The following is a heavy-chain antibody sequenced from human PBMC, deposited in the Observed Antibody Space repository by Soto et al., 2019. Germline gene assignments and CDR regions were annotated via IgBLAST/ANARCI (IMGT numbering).Heavy chain of an antibody. V-gene: IGHV3-33*01. CDR3: VRDDSGGYDFWSGYYRAYYFDY. Sequence: ESGGGVVQPGRSLRLSCAASGFTFSSYGMHWVRQAPGKGLEWVAVIWYDGSNKYYADSVKGRFTISRDNSKNTLYLQMNSLRAEDTAVYYCVRDDSGGYDFWSGYYRAYYFDYWGQGTLVTVSS. CDR2: IWYDGSNK. J-gene: IGHJ4*02. CDR1: GFTFSSYG. D-gene: IGHD3-3*01.